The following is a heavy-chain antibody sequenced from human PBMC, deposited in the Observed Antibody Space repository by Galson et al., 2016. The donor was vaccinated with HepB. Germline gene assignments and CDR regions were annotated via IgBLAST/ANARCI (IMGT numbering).Heavy chain of an antibody. D-gene: IGHD3-10*01. CDR3: VIMVRGISTGPFDY. V-gene: IGHV3-23*02. J-gene: IGHJ4*02. CDR1: GFSFSSYD. Sequence: SLRLSCAASGFSFSSYDIHWVRQAPGKGLEWLSVISALDDQIYYGDSVRGRFRVSRDNSKSRLYLQMSSLGAEDTAVYYCVIMVRGISTGPFDYWGQGTLVVVSS. CDR2: ISALDDQI.